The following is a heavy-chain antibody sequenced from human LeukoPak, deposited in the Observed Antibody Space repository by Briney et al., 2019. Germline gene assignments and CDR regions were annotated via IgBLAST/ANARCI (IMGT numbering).Heavy chain of an antibody. J-gene: IGHJ4*02. V-gene: IGHV4-59*01. CDR1: GGSISSYY. CDR3: ARVRSYGFFDY. D-gene: IGHD5-18*01. Sequence: SETLSLTCTVSGGSISSYYWSWIRQPPGKGLEWIGYIYYSGSTNYNPSLKSRVTISVDTSKNQFSLKLSSVTAADTAVYYCARVRSYGFFDYWGQGTLVTVSS. CDR2: IYYSGST.